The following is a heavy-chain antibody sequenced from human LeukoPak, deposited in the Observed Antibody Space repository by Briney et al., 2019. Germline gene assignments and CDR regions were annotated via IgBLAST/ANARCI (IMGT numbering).Heavy chain of an antibody. CDR3: VRVLTIFGVVIQYYFDY. CDR1: GGSFSGYY. V-gene: IGHV4-34*01. CDR2: INHSGST. Sequence: SETLSLTCAVYGGSFSGYYWSWIRQPPGKGLEWIGEINHSGSTNYNPSLKSRVTISVDTSKNQFSLKLSSVTAADTAVYYCVRVLTIFGVVIQYYFDYWGQGTLVTVSS. D-gene: IGHD3-3*01. J-gene: IGHJ4*02.